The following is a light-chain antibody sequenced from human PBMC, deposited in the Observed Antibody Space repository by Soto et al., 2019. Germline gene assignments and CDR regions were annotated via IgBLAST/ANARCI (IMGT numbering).Light chain of an antibody. CDR1: QSISTSY. Sequence: EIGLSQSPGALSFSPGERATLSCRASQSISTSYLAWYQHKPGQAPRLLIYGSSSRATGIPDRFSGSGSGTDFTLTISSLEPEDFTVYYCQVYGSSPLTFGGGAKVDIK. V-gene: IGKV3-20*01. J-gene: IGKJ4*01. CDR2: GSS. CDR3: QVYGSSPLT.